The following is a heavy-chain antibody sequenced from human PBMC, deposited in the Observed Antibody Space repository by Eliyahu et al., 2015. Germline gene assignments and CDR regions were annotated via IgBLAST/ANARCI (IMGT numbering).Heavy chain of an antibody. J-gene: IGHJ3*02. CDR2: INHSGST. CDR1: GGSFSGYY. Sequence: QVQLQQWGAGLLKPSETLSLTCAVYGGSFSGYYWSWIRQPPGKGLEWIGEINHSGSTNYNPSLKSRVTISVDTSKNQFSLKLTSVTAADTAVYYCARGPLYYYESSGYFSYDAFDIWGQGTTVTASS. D-gene: IGHD3-22*01. CDR3: ARGPLYYYESSGYFSYDAFDI. V-gene: IGHV4-34*01.